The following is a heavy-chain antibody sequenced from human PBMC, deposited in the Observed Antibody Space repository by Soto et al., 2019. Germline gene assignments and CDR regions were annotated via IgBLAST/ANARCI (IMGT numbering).Heavy chain of an antibody. J-gene: IGHJ4*02. CDR2: ISYDGSNK. V-gene: IGHV3-30-3*01. CDR3: ARASNGWYYDY. Sequence: QVQLVESGEGVVQPGRSLRLCCAASGFTFSSYAMHWVRRAPGKGLEWVAVISYDGSNKYYADSVKGRFTISRDNSKNTLYLQMNSLRAEDTAVYYCARASNGWYYDYWGQGTLVTVSS. D-gene: IGHD6-19*01. CDR1: GFTFSSYA.